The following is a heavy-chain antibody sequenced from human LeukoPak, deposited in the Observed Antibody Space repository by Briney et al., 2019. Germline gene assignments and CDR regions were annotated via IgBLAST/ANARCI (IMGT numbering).Heavy chain of an antibody. CDR2: IKPDGSEK. J-gene: IGHJ4*02. V-gene: IGHV3-7*05. Sequence: GGSLRLSCAASGVSSSGYWMSWVRQAPGKGLEWMANIKPDGSEKYYVPSVRGRFTISRDNARNSLYLQMNSLRAEDTAFYYCARDRGWNTFDYWGQGTLVTVSS. CDR1: GVSSSGYW. D-gene: IGHD1-1*01. CDR3: ARDRGWNTFDY.